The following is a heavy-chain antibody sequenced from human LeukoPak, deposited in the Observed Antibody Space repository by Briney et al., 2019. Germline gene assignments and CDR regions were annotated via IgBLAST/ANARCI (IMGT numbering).Heavy chain of an antibody. Sequence: SETLSLTCTVSGGSISSHYWSWIRQPPGKGMGWIGYIYYSGRNNYNRYLQSRVTISVDTYKHQFSLKLSSVAAADTAVYYCAREAVTTVVTPYYYYYMDVWGKGTTVTVSS. J-gene: IGHJ6*03. D-gene: IGHD4-23*01. CDR3: AREAVTTVVTPYYYYYMDV. V-gene: IGHV4-59*11. CDR1: GGSISSHY. CDR2: IYYSGRN.